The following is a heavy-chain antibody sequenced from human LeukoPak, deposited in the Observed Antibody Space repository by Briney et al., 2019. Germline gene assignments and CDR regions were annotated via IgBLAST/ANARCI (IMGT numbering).Heavy chain of an antibody. J-gene: IGHJ2*01. CDR3: ARGSGVNEVFDL. V-gene: IGHV3-53*01. CDR2: IYSGGST. D-gene: IGHD6-19*01. CDR1: GFTVISYY. Sequence: PGGSLRLSCAASGFTVISYYMSWVRQAPGKGVEWVSVIYSGGSTYYSDSVKGRFNISRDNSKNTLYLQMNSLRAEDTAVYYCARGSGVNEVFDLWGRGTLVTVSS.